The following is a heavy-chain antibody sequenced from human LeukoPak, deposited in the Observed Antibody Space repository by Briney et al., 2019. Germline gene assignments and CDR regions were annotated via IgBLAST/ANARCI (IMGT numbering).Heavy chain of an antibody. J-gene: IGHJ4*01. D-gene: IGHD3-16*01. CDR3: PSFVDTYMGVNDY. V-gene: IGHV3-23*01. CDR1: GFTFSNHA. CDR2: ISADSYYT. Sequence: GESLTLSCAASGFTFSNHAMSWVRQPPGKGLEWVSVISADSYYTYYADSVQGRPTISRHNSKNPLYLQGNSLRAEATAFYYCPSFVDTYMGVNDYWGQGALVTVSS.